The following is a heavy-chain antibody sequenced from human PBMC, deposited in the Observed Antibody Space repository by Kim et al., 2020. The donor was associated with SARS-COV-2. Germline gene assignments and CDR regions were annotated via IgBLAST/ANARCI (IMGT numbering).Heavy chain of an antibody. CDR2: INHSGST. J-gene: IGHJ6*02. V-gene: IGHV4-34*01. D-gene: IGHD2-15*01. CDR3: ARGSTYCSGGSCYLNYYYYGMDV. CDR1: GGSFSGYY. Sequence: SETLSLTCAVYGGSFSGYYWSWIRQPPGKGLEWIGEINHSGSTNYNPSLKSRVTISVDTSKNQFSLKLSSVTAADTAVYYCARGSTYCSGGSCYLNYYYYGMDVWGQGTTVTVSS.